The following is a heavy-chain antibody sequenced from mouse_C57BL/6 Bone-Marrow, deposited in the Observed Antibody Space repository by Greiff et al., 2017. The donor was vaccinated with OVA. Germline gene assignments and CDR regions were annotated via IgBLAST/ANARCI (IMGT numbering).Heavy chain of an antibody. Sequence: QVQLQQPGAELVRPGTSVKLSCKASGYTFTSYWMHWVKQRPGQGLEWIGVIDPSDSYTNYNQKFKGKATLTVDTSSSTAYMQLSSLTSEDSAVYYCALKDYFGYWGQGTTLTVSS. CDR3: ALKDYFGY. V-gene: IGHV1-59*01. CDR2: IDPSDSYT. J-gene: IGHJ2*01. CDR1: GYTFTSYW.